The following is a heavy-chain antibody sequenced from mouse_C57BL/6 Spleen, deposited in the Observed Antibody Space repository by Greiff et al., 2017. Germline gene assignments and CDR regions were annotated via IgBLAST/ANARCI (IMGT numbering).Heavy chain of an antibody. V-gene: IGHV1-26*01. CDR2: INPNNGGT. CDR3: ARTANWAYAMDY. CDR1: GYTFTDYY. Sequence: EVQLQQSGPELVKPGASVKISCKASGYTFTDYYMNWVKQSHGKSLEWIGDINPNNGGTSYNQKFKGKATLTVDKSSSTAYMELRSLTSEDSAVYYCARTANWAYAMDYGGQGTSVTVSS. J-gene: IGHJ4*01. D-gene: IGHD4-1*01.